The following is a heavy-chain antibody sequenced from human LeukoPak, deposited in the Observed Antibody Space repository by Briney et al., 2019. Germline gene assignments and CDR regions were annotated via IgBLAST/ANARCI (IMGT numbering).Heavy chain of an antibody. D-gene: IGHD6-19*01. CDR3: ARYSSGWYFDL. CDR1: GYIFTDYY. Sequence: ASVKVSCKASGYIFTDYYMHWVRQAPGQGLEWMGWINPNSGGTNYAQKFQGRVTMTRDTSISTAYMELTRLRSDDTAGYYCARYSSGWYFDLWGRGTLVTVSS. CDR2: INPNSGGT. J-gene: IGHJ2*01. V-gene: IGHV1-2*02.